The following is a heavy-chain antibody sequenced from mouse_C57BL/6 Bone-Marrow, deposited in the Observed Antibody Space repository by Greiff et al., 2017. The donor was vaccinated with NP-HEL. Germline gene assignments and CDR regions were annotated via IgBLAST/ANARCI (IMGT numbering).Heavy chain of an antibody. CDR3: ARAYYYIFDY. Sequence: EVQLVESGGGLVKPGGSLKLSCAASGFTFSSYAMSWVRQTPEKRLEWVATISDGGSYTYYPDNVKGRFTISRDNAKHNLYLQMNHLKSEDTAMYYCARAYYYIFDYWGQGTTLTVSS. J-gene: IGHJ2*01. V-gene: IGHV5-4*01. CDR1: GFTFSSYA. CDR2: ISDGGSYT. D-gene: IGHD1-1*01.